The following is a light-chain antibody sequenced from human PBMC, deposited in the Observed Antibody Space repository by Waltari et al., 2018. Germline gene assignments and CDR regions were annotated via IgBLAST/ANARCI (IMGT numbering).Light chain of an antibody. CDR3: SSYTGSNVV. CDR1: SSDVGGYNY. J-gene: IGLJ2*01. Sequence: QSALTQPPSASESPGQSVAISCTGTSSDVGGYNYVSWYQQHPGKAPKLMMYEVSKRPSGVPGRFSGSKSGNTASLTVSGLQAEDEADYYCSSYTGSNVVFGGGTKLTVL. V-gene: IGLV2-8*01. CDR2: EVS.